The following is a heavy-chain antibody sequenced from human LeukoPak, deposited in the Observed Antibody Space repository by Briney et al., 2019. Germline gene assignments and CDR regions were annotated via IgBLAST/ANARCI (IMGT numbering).Heavy chain of an antibody. D-gene: IGHD2-2*01. CDR3: AKDTVQYQLLGGMDV. Sequence: GGSLRLSCAASGFTFSSYAMSWVRHAPGKGLEWVSGISGSGGNTYYADSVKGRFTISRDKSKNTLYLQMNGLRAEDTAVYYCAKDTVQYQLLGGMDVWGQGTTVTVSS. CDR2: ISGSGGNT. V-gene: IGHV3-23*01. J-gene: IGHJ6*02. CDR1: GFTFSSYA.